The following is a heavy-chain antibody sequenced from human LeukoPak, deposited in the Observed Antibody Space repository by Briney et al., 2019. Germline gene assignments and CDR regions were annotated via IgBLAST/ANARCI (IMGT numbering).Heavy chain of an antibody. D-gene: IGHD4-17*01. J-gene: IGHJ3*02. CDR2: IYSGGST. CDR3: AKDQAYGYESFDI. CDR1: GFTFSSYS. Sequence: GGSLRLSCAASGFTFSSYSMNWVRQAPGKGLEWVSVIYSGGSTYYADSVKGRFTISRDNSKNSLYLQMNSLRAEDTALYYCAKDQAYGYESFDIWGQGTMVTVSS. V-gene: IGHV3-53*05.